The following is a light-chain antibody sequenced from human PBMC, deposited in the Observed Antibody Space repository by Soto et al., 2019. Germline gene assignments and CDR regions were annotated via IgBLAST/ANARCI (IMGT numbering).Light chain of an antibody. CDR3: GSYTSTDTPFV. CDR2: EVS. V-gene: IGLV2-14*01. CDR1: STDVGGYNY. Sequence: QSVLAQPSSVSGSPGHSITISCTGTSTDVGGYNYVSWYQHHPGKGPKLIIYEVSNRPSGVSDRFSGSKSGNKASLIISNLEAEDESDYYCGSYTSTDTPFVFGTGTKSPS. J-gene: IGLJ1*01.